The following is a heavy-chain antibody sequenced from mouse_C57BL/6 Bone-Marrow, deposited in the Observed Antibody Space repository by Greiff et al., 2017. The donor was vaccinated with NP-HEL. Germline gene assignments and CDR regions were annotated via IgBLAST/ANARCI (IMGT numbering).Heavy chain of an antibody. CDR2: IDPENGDT. CDR1: GFNIKDDY. Sequence: EVKVVEFGAELVRPGASVKLSCTASGFNIKDDYMHWVKQRPEQGLEWIGWIDPENGDTEYASKFQGKATITADTSSNTAYLQLSSLTSEDTAVYYCTTNYYGSSYAMDYWGQGTSVTVSS. J-gene: IGHJ4*01. V-gene: IGHV14-4*01. CDR3: TTNYYGSSYAMDY. D-gene: IGHD1-1*01.